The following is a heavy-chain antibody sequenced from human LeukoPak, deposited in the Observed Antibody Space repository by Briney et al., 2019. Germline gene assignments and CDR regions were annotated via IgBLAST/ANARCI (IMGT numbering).Heavy chain of an antibody. CDR3: ARHSERWLGAFDI. J-gene: IGHJ3*02. Sequence: SEILSLTCTVSGGSISSYYWSWIRQPPGKGLEWIGYIYYSGSTNYNPSLKSRVTISVDTSKNQFSLKLSSVTAADTAVYYCARHSERWLGAFDIWGQGTMVTVSS. CDR1: GGSISSYY. V-gene: IGHV4-59*08. D-gene: IGHD6-19*01. CDR2: IYYSGST.